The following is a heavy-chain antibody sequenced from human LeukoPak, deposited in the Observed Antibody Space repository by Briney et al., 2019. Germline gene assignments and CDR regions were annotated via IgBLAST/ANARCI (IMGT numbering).Heavy chain of an antibody. CDR1: GFTFSSYS. CDR2: ISSSSSTI. D-gene: IGHD3-10*01. J-gene: IGHJ3*02. V-gene: IGHV3-48*04. CDR3: ASGSYYLYDAFDI. Sequence: GGSLRLSCAASGFTFSSYSMNWVRQAPGKGLEWVSYISSSSSTIYYADSVKGRFTISRDNAKNSLYLQMNSLRAEDTAVYYCASGSYYLYDAFDIWGQGTMVTVSS.